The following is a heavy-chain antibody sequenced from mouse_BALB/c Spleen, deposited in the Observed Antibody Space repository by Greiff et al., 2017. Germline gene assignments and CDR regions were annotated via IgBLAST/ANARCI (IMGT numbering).Heavy chain of an antibody. CDR2: ISSGSSTI. D-gene: IGHD5-5*01. V-gene: IGHV5-17*02. Sequence: EVKLVESGGGLVKPGGSLKLSCAASGFTFSSFGMHWVRQAPEKGLEWVAYISSGSSTIYYADTVKGRFTISRDNPKNTLFLQMTSLRSEDTAMYYCARGGLPYWGQGTSVTVSS. CDR1: GFTFSSFG. J-gene: IGHJ4*01. CDR3: ARGGLPY.